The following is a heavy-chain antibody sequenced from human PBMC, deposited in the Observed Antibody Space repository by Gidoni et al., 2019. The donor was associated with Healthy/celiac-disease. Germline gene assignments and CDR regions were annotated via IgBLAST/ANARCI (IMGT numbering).Heavy chain of an antibody. D-gene: IGHD3-3*01. Sequence: EVQLVESGGGLVKPGGSLRLSCAASAFPSRSFSMTLVRQAPGKGLEWVSSISSSSIYIYYADSVKGRFTISRDNAKNSLYLQMNSLRAEDTAVYYCARSVGTYDFWSGYGPQYYYYMDVWGKGTTVTVSS. V-gene: IGHV3-21*01. J-gene: IGHJ6*03. CDR2: ISSSSIYI. CDR1: AFPSRSFS. CDR3: ARSVGTYDFWSGYGPQYYYYMDV.